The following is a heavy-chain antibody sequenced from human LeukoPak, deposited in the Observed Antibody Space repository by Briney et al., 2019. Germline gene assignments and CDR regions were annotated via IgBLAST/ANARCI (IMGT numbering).Heavy chain of an antibody. J-gene: IGHJ4*02. Sequence: GGSLRLSCTASGFSSSANGMTWVREAPGTGLEWVANINPAGSETYYVDPVKGRFSISRDNAKNLVYLQMNSLRAEDTAVYHCARFGYVAAVDVWGQGTPVTVSS. V-gene: IGHV3-7*01. CDR3: ARFGYVAAVDV. CDR1: GFSSSANG. CDR2: INPAGSET. D-gene: IGHD2-15*01.